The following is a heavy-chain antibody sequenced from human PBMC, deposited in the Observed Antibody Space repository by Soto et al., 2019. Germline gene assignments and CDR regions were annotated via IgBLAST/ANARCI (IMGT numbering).Heavy chain of an antibody. CDR2: IWYDGSNK. V-gene: IGHV3-33*01. J-gene: IGHJ6*02. Sequence: LRLSCAASGFTFSSYGMHWVRQAPGKGLEWVAVIWYDGSNKYYADSVKGRFTISRDNSKNTLYLQMNSLRAEDTAVYYCARAARYCSSTSCYPGGMDVWGQGTTVTVSS. CDR1: GFTFSSYG. D-gene: IGHD2-2*01. CDR3: ARAARYCSSTSCYPGGMDV.